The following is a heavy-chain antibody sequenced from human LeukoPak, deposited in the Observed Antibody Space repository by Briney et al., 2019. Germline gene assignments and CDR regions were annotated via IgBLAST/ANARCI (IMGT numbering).Heavy chain of an antibody. CDR3: ARESIAVGFDAFDI. J-gene: IGHJ3*02. CDR2: ISAYNGNT. V-gene: IGHV1-18*01. CDR1: GYTFTSYG. D-gene: IGHD6-19*01. Sequence: GASVKVSCKASGYTFTSYGISWVRQAPGQGLEWMGWISAYNGNTNYAQKLQGRVTMTTDTSTSTAYMELRSLRSDDTAVYYCARESIAVGFDAFDIWGQGTMVTVSS.